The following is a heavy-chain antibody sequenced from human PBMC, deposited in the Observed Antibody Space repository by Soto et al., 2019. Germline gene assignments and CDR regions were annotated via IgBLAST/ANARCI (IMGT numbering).Heavy chain of an antibody. CDR1: GYTFTSHA. J-gene: IGHJ4*02. CDR3: AKRTGRYFDY. D-gene: IGHD1-1*01. V-gene: IGHV1-3*01. CDR2: INVGNGNT. Sequence: QVQLVQSGTEVKKSGASMKISCKASGYTFTSHAVHWVRQAPGQRREWIGWINVGNGNTKYSQTFQGRVTITRDTTANTADMELSSLCSEDTAVYYCAKRTGRYFDYWGQGTLVTVSS.